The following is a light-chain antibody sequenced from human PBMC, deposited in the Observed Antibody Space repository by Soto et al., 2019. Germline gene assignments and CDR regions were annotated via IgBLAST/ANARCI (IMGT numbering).Light chain of an antibody. CDR2: DVN. CDR1: SSDVGGYDF. J-gene: IGLJ6*01. CDR3: SSYTSSHTRV. Sequence: QSALTQPASVSGSPGQSITISCTGTSSDVGGYDFVSWYQHHPGKAPKLMIYDVNNRPSGLSDRFSGYKSGNTASLTISGLQTEDEADYYCSSYTSSHTRVFGTGTKVTVL. V-gene: IGLV2-14*01.